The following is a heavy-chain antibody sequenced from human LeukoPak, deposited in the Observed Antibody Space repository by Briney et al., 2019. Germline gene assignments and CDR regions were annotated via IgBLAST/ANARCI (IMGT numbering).Heavy chain of an antibody. D-gene: IGHD4-17*01. CDR3: ARSPDYGVYPDAFDI. CDR1: GGSFSGYY. Sequence: SETLSLTCAVYGGSFSGYYWSWIRQPPGKGLEWIGEINHSGSTNYNPSLKSRVTISVDTSKNQFSLKLSSVTAADTAVYYCARSPDYGVYPDAFDIWGQGTMVTVSS. V-gene: IGHV4-34*01. J-gene: IGHJ3*02. CDR2: INHSGST.